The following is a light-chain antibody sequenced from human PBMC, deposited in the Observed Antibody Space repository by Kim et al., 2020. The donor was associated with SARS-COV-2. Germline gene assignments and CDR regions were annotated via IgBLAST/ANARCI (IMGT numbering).Light chain of an antibody. CDR3: QQRSNLFT. Sequence: SLCQGERAARSCRDSQSVMDSLAWYQQKPGQAPRLLIYDASNRATDIPTRFSGSGSGTDFTLTISSLEHEDFAVYYCQQRSNLFTFGGGTKVDIK. CDR1: QSVMDS. CDR2: DAS. J-gene: IGKJ4*01. V-gene: IGKV3-11*01.